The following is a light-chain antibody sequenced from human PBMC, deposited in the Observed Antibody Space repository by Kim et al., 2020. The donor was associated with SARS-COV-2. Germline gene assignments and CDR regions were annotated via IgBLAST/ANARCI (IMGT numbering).Light chain of an antibody. CDR2: KNS. V-gene: IGLV1-47*01. CDR3: AAWDDSLRGAV. CDR1: SSNMGSNY. J-gene: IGLJ7*01. Sequence: QSVLTQPPSASGTPGQRVTISCSGSSSNMGSNYVYWYQQLPGTAPKLLIYKNSHRPSGVPDRFSGSTSGTSASLAINGLRSEDEADYYCAAWDDSLRGAVFGGGTKVTVL.